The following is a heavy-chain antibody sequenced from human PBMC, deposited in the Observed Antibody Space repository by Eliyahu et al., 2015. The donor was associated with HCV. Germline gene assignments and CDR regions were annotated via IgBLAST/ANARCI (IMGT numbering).Heavy chain of an antibody. J-gene: IGHJ6*02. CDR3: ARAWYGSGVYYYYGMDV. CDR2: IDWDDDK. CDR1: GFSLXTSGMC. D-gene: IGHD3-10*01. V-gene: IGHV2-70*15. Sequence: QVTLXESGPALVKPTQTLTLTCTFXGFSLXTSGMCVSWIRQPPGKALEWLARIDWDDDKYYSTSLKTRLTISKDTSKNQVVLTMTNMDPVDTATYYCARAWYGSGVYYYYGMDVWGQGTTVTVSS.